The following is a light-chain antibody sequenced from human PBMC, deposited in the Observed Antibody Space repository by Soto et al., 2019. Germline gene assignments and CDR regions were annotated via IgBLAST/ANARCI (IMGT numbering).Light chain of an antibody. Sequence: EIVLTQSPGTLSLSPGERATLSCRASQSVSSSYLAWYQQKPGQAPRLLIYGASTRATGIPARFSGSGSGTEFTLTISSLQSEDFAVYYCQQSNNWPWTFGQGTKVDI. CDR2: GAS. J-gene: IGKJ1*01. V-gene: IGKV3-15*01. CDR3: QQSNNWPWT. CDR1: QSVSSSY.